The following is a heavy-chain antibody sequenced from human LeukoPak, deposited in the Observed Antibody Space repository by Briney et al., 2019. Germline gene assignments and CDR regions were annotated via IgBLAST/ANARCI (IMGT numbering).Heavy chain of an antibody. CDR1: GGPVSSNTYY. D-gene: IGHD3-22*01. V-gene: IGHV4-61*01. Sequence: SETLSLTCTVPGGPVSSNTYYWNWIRKSPGKGLEWVGFVYYSGRTKYNPSLKSRVTISIDTSKNQVSLKLRSVTAADTAMYFCVREASTSYYDSSGYYRQTETFDVWGQGTMVTVSS. CDR3: VREASTSYYDSSGYYRQTETFDV. CDR2: VYYSGRT. J-gene: IGHJ3*01.